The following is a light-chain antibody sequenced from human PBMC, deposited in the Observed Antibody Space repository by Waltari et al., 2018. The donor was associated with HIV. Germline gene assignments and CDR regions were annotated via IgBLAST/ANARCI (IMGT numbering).Light chain of an antibody. Sequence: QTVVTQEPSLTVSPGGTVTLTCASNTGAVTSGHYPNWFQQKPGQAPRALIYSTNNKHAWTPARFSGSLLGGKAALTLSGVQPEDEAEYYCLLYYYGVRVFGGGTKLTVL. CDR2: STN. J-gene: IGLJ3*02. V-gene: IGLV7-43*01. CDR1: TGAVTSGHY. CDR3: LLYYYGVRV.